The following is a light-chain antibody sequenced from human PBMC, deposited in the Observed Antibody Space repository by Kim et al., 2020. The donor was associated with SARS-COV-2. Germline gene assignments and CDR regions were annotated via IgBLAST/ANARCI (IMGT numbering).Light chain of an antibody. CDR1: QRSTRW. V-gene: IGKV1-5*01. CDR2: DAS. J-gene: IGKJ2*01. Sequence: VGDRVTMSGRARQRSTRWVAWDQQEPGEAPKGLVYDASKLKRGVPSRFSGSGSGTDFTLTISNLQPDDFATYYCQQYDSFSYTFGPGTKLEI. CDR3: QQYDSFSYT.